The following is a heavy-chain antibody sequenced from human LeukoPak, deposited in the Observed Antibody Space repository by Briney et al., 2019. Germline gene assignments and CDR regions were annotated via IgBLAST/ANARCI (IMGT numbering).Heavy chain of an antibody. CDR3: ASSYDFWSGHHY. J-gene: IGHJ4*02. CDR1: GFTFSSYS. Sequence: PGGSLRLSCAASGFTFSSYSMSWVRQAPGKGLEWVSVIYSGGSTYYADSVKGRFTISRDNSKNTLYLQMNSLRAEDTAVYYCASSYDFWSGHHYWGQGTLVTVSS. V-gene: IGHV3-53*01. D-gene: IGHD3-3*01. CDR2: IYSGGST.